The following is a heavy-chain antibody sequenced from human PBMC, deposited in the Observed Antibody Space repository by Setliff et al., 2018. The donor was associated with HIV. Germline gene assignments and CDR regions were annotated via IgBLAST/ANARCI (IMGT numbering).Heavy chain of an antibody. CDR3: ARHPPNLDWLDP. Sequence: SETLSLTCTVSGGSISTSTYYWGWIRQPPGKGLEWIGSIYYSGSTYYNSSLQSRVTISVGTSKNQFSLKVNSVTAADTAVYYCARHPPNLDWLDPWGQGTLVTVSS. J-gene: IGHJ5*02. CDR1: GGSISTSTYY. CDR2: IYYSGST. V-gene: IGHV4-39*01.